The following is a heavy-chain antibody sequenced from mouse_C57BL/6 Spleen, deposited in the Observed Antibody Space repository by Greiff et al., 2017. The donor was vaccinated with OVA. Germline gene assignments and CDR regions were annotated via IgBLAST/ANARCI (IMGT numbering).Heavy chain of an antibody. V-gene: IGHV6-3*01. Sequence: EVKVEESGGGLVQPGGSMKLSCVASGFTFSNYWMNWVRQSPEKGLEWVAQIRLKSDNYATHYAESVKGRFTISRDDSKSSVYLQMNNLRAEDTGIYYCTGDLLLRMFAYWGQGTLVTVSA. CDR2: IRLKSDNYAT. J-gene: IGHJ3*01. CDR1: GFTFSNYW. D-gene: IGHD1-1*01. CDR3: TGDLLLRMFAY.